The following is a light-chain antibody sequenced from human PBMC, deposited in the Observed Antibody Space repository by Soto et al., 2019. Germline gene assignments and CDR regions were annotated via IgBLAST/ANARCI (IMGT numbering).Light chain of an antibody. Sequence: DIQMTQSPSSLSASVGDRVTITCRASPGISSWLAWYQQKPEKAPKSLIYAASNLQSGVPARFSGSGSGTDFPLTISSLQPEDFATYYCQQYSSYPLTFGGGTKVEIK. J-gene: IGKJ4*01. CDR2: AAS. CDR3: QQYSSYPLT. CDR1: PGISSW. V-gene: IGKV1D-16*01.